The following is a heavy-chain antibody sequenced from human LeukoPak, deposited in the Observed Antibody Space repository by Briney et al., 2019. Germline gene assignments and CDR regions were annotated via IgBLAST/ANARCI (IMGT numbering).Heavy chain of an antibody. Sequence: GGSLRLSCAASGFTFSDYYMNWIRQAPGKGLEWVSAISGSGGSTYYADSVKGRFTISRDNSKNTLYLQMNSLRAEDTAVYYCAKGDTRIAARPLDYWGQGTLVTVSS. CDR3: AKGDTRIAARPLDY. CDR1: GFTFSDYY. D-gene: IGHD6-6*01. V-gene: IGHV3-23*01. CDR2: ISGSGGST. J-gene: IGHJ4*02.